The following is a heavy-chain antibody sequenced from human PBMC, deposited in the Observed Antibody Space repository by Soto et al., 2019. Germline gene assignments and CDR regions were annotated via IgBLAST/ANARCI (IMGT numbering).Heavy chain of an antibody. CDR3: ARGDCGSTSCYAGILDD. CDR2: ISSNGGST. Sequence: EVQLVESGGGLVQPGGSLRLSCAASGFTFSSYAMHWVRQAPGKGLEYVSAISSNGGSTYYANSVKGRFTISRDNSKNTLYLQMGSLRAEDMAVYYCARGDCGSTSCYAGILDDWGQGTLVTVSS. D-gene: IGHD2-2*01. V-gene: IGHV3-64*01. J-gene: IGHJ4*02. CDR1: GFTFSSYA.